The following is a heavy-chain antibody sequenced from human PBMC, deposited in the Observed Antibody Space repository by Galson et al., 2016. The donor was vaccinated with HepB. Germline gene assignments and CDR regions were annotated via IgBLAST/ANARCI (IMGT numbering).Heavy chain of an antibody. CDR1: GFTYDTYA. CDR3: AKDSGGDAYYFDH. Sequence: SLRLSCAASGFTYDTYAMTWVRQAPGKGLEWVSVIVGRGVSTYYTDSMKGRFTISRDNSKNTLYLQMNSLRAEDTAVYFCAKDSGGDAYYFDHWGQGTLVTVSS. J-gene: IGHJ4*02. D-gene: IGHD2-21*02. CDR2: IVGRGVST. V-gene: IGHV3-23*01.